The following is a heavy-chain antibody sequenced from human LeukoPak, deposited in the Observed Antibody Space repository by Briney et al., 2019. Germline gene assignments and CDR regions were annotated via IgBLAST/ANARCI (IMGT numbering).Heavy chain of an antibody. CDR1: GFTFSSTS. Sequence: GGSLRLSCAASGFTFSSTSMSWVRQAPGKGLEWVSVISGSGGSTDYADSVKGRFTISRDNSKNTLYLQINSLRAEDTAVYYCAKGSGWYVWGQGTLVTVSS. D-gene: IGHD6-19*01. V-gene: IGHV3-23*01. J-gene: IGHJ4*02. CDR2: ISGSGGST. CDR3: AKGSGWYV.